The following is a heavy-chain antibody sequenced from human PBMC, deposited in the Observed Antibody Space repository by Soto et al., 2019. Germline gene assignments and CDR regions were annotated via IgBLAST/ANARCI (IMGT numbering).Heavy chain of an antibody. CDR1: GYTFTSYA. CDR2: INAGNGNT. J-gene: IGHJ6*02. Sequence: ASVKVSCKASGYTFTSYAMHWVRQAPGQRLEWMGWINAGNGNTKYSQKFQGRVTITRDTSASTAYMELSSLRSEDMAVYYCARDPVLLWFGEFTSTGMDVWGQGTTVTVSS. V-gene: IGHV1-3*01. CDR3: ARDPVLLWFGEFTSTGMDV. D-gene: IGHD3-10*01.